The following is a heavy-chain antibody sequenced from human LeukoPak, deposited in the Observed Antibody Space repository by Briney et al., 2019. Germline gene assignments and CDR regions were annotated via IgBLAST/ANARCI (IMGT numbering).Heavy chain of an antibody. CDR2: ISGSSSTI. D-gene: IGHD3-16*01. J-gene: IGHJ4*02. CDR1: GFTFTTYA. V-gene: IGHV3-48*01. Sequence: PGGSLRLSCAASGFTFTTYAMSWVRQAPGKGLEWVSYISGSSSTIYYADSVKGRFTISRDNAKNSLYLQMNSLRAEDTAVYYCARVRLGESSIADYWGQGTLVTVSS. CDR3: ARVRLGESSIADY.